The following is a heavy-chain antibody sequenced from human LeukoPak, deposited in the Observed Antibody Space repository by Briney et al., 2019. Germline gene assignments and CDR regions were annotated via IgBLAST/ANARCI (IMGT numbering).Heavy chain of an antibody. D-gene: IGHD1-26*01. Sequence: PGGSLRLSCAASGFTFTDYWMHWVRQAPGKGLEWVSYISIISNYTNYADSVKGRFTISRDNAKNSLHLQMNSLRAEDTAVYYCARCGTPNNYHYYGMDVWGQGTTVTVSS. CDR1: GFTFTDYW. V-gene: IGHV3-11*03. CDR2: ISIISNYT. CDR3: ARCGTPNNYHYYGMDV. J-gene: IGHJ6*02.